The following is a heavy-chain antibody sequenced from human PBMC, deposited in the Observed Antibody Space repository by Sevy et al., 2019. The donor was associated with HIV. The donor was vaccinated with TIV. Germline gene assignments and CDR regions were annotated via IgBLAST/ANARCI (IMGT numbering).Heavy chain of an antibody. CDR3: ARGHVVVPGAAPYYYDHMDV. CDR2: VSSSSGYI. V-gene: IGHV3-21*01. Sequence: GGSLRLSCAASGFIFSTYSMNWVRQAPGKGLEWVSSVSSSSGYIYYADSVKGRFTISRDNAKNSLYLEMNSLRAEDTAVYFCARGHVVVPGAAPYYYDHMDVWGKGTTVTVSS. CDR1: GFIFSTYS. J-gene: IGHJ6*03. D-gene: IGHD2-2*01.